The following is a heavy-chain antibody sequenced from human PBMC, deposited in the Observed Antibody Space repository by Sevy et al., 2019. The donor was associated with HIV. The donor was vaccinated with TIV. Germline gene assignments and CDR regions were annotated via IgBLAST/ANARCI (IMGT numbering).Heavy chain of an antibody. CDR2: IHYSGST. J-gene: IGHJ3*02. CDR1: GGSISSYY. CDR3: ARDVDAFDI. V-gene: IGHV4-59*12. Sequence: SETLSLTCTVSGGSISSYYWSWIRQPPGKGLEWIGYIHYSGSTNYNPSLKSRVTISVDTSKNQFSLRLSSVTAADTAVYYCARDVDAFDIWGQGTMVTVSS.